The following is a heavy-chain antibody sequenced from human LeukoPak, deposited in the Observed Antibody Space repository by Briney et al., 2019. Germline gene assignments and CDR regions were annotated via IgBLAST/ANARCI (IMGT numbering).Heavy chain of an antibody. V-gene: IGHV3-23*01. CDR3: AKDVMRCSGGCI. D-gene: IGHD2-15*01. Sequence: GGSLRLSCVASGVTLSNYAMSWARQAPGKGLEWVSGISSSGSGGNTYYADSVKGRFTISRDNSRNTLSLQMNSLRAEDTAIYYCAKDVMRCSGGCIWGQGTLVTVSS. CDR1: GVTLSNYA. J-gene: IGHJ4*02. CDR2: ISSSGSGGNT.